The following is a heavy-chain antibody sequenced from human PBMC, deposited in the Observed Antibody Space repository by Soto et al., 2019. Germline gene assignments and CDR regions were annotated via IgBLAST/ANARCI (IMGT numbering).Heavy chain of an antibody. CDR1: GFMFSIYE. J-gene: IGHJ4*02. CDR2: ISSGGINI. V-gene: IGHV3-48*03. Sequence: GGSLPLSCAASGFMFSIYEMNWVRQAPGKGLEWVSYISSGGINIHYADSVEGRFTISRDNAKNSLYLQMDNLRAEDTAVYYCARDHPNRNYGTCFDYWGQGTPVTVSS. CDR3: ARDHPNRNYGTCFDY. D-gene: IGHD1-7*01.